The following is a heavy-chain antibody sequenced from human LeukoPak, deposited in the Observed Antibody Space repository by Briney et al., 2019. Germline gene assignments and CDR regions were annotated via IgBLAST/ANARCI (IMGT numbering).Heavy chain of an antibody. CDR2: ISGSGGST. D-gene: IGHD3-22*01. CDR1: GFTFSSYA. Sequence: GGSLRLSCAASGFTFSSYAMSWVRQAPGKGLEWVSAISGSGGSTYYADSVKGRFTISRGNSKNTLFLQMNSLRAGDTAVYYCAKGRYYYDSSDAFDIWGQGTMVTVSS. V-gene: IGHV3-23*01. J-gene: IGHJ3*02. CDR3: AKGRYYYDSSDAFDI.